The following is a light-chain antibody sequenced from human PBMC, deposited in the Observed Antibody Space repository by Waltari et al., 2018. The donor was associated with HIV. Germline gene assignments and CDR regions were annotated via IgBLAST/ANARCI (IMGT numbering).Light chain of an antibody. CDR1: QSLLHSNGYNF. CDR3: LQARQTPWT. Sequence: DIVMRQFPLSLHVTTGEPASMSCNSSQSLLHSNGYNFLEWYFQRPGPSPQLLIYMASYLAHGVPDRISGSGSGTNFTLMFGRVATEDVGVYYCLQARQTPWTFGQGTKVEI. CDR2: MAS. V-gene: IGKV2-28*01. J-gene: IGKJ1*01.